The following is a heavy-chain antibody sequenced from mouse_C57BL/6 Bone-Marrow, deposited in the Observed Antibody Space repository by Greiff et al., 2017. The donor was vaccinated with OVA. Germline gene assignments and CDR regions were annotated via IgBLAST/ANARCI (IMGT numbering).Heavy chain of an antibody. V-gene: IGHV1-81*01. CDR1: GYTFTSYG. D-gene: IGHD1-1*01. Sequence: VQLQQSGAELARPGASVTLSCKASGYTFTSYGISWVKQSTGQGLEWIGEIYPRSGNTYYNEKFKGKATLTADKSSSTAYMELRSLTSEDSAVYFCAKIVPYYYGSSYGYFDYWGQGTTLTVSS. CDR3: AKIVPYYYGSSYGYFDY. CDR2: IYPRSGNT. J-gene: IGHJ2*01.